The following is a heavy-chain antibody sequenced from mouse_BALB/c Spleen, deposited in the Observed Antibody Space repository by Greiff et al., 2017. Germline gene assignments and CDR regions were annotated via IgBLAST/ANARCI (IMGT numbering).Heavy chain of an antibody. CDR2: IWAGGSN. V-gene: IGHV2-9*02. Sequence: VQLVESGPGLVAPSQCLSISCTASGFSLTSYGVHWVRQTPGKGLEWLGVIWAGGSNNYNTALMSRLSISTDNSKSQVFLKMNSLQTNDTAVYYCAKEGVRREYYAMDYWGQGTSVTVSS. J-gene: IGHJ4*01. CDR1: GFSLTSYG. CDR3: AKEGVRREYYAMDY. D-gene: IGHD2-14*01.